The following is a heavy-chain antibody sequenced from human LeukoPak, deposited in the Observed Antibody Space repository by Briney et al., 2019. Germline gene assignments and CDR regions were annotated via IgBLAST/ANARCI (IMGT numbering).Heavy chain of an antibody. D-gene: IGHD5-12*01. V-gene: IGHV3-7*01. Sequence: GGSLRLSCAASGFTFSSYGMSWVRQAPGKGLEWVANIKQDGSEKYYVDSVKGRFTISRDNAKNSLYLQMNSLRAEDTAVYYCARDSPTSDYWGQGTLVTVSS. CDR1: GFTFSSYG. CDR2: IKQDGSEK. J-gene: IGHJ4*02. CDR3: ARDSPTSDY.